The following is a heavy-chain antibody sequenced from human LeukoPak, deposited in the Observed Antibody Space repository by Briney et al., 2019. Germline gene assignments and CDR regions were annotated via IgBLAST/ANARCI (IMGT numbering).Heavy chain of an antibody. D-gene: IGHD2-8*02. J-gene: IGHJ5*02. Sequence: GGSLRLSCAASGFTFSSYWMSWVRQAPGKGLEWVANIKQDGCEKYYVDSVKGRFTISRDNAKNSLYLQMNSLRAEDTAVYYCARDRGATWYNWFDPWGQGTLVTVSS. CDR3: ARDRGATWYNWFDP. CDR1: GFTFSSYW. V-gene: IGHV3-7*01. CDR2: IKQDGCEK.